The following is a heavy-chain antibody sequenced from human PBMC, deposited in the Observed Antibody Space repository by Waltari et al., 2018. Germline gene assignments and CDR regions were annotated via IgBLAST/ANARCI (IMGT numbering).Heavy chain of an antibody. J-gene: IGHJ4*02. CDR1: GGSISSSSYY. Sequence: QLQLQESGPGLVKPSETLSLTCTVSGGSISSSSYYWGWIRQPPGKGLEWIGSIYYSGSNYYNPSLKSRVTISVDTSKNQFSLKLSSVTAADTAVYYCARSRPPDYWGQGTLVTISS. CDR2: IYYSGSN. CDR3: ARSRPPDY. V-gene: IGHV4-39*01.